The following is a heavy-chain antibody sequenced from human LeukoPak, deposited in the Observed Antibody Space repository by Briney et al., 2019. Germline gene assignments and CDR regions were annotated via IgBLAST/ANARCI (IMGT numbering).Heavy chain of an antibody. J-gene: IGHJ4*02. V-gene: IGHV3-66*01. D-gene: IGHD6-19*01. CDR1: GFTVSSNY. Sequence: PGGSLRLSCAASGFTVSSNYMSWVRQAPGKGLEWVSVIYSGGSTYYADSVKGRFTISRDNSKNTLNLQMNSLRAEDTAVYYCARDTSYSSGWYDYWGQGTLVTVSS. CDR2: IYSGGST. CDR3: ARDTSYSSGWYDY.